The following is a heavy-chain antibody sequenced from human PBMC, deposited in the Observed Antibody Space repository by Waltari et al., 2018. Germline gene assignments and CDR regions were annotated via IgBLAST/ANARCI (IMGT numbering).Heavy chain of an antibody. CDR1: GGSLSSGGYS. Sequence: QVQLQESGPRLVKPSQTLSLTCTVSGGSLSSGGYSWLWIRQHPGKGLEWIGYIYYSGSTYYNPSLKSLVTISVDTSKNQFSLKLSSVTAADTAVYYCAREGGGWFDPWGQGTLVTVSS. CDR2: IYYSGST. CDR3: AREGGGWFDP. J-gene: IGHJ5*02. D-gene: IGHD3-16*01. V-gene: IGHV4-31*01.